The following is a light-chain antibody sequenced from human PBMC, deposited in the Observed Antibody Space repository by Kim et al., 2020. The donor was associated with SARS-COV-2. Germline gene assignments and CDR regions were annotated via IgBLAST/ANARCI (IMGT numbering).Light chain of an antibody. J-gene: IGLJ2*01. V-gene: IGLV3-1*01. Sequence: PGQTASITCSGDKLGDKYACWYQQKPGQSPVLVIYQDSKRPSGIPERFSGSNSGNTATLTISGTQAMDEADYYCQAWDSSTASVVFGGGTQLTVL. CDR2: QDS. CDR3: QAWDSSTASVV. CDR1: KLGDKY.